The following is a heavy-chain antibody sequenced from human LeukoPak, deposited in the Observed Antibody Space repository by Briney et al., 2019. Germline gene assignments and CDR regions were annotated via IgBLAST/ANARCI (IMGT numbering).Heavy chain of an antibody. V-gene: IGHV3-23*01. D-gene: IGHD6-19*01. CDR1: GFTFSSYA. CDR2: ISGSGGST. J-gene: IGHJ4*02. CDR3: AKARDSSGWYYFDY. Sequence: GGSLRLSCAASGFTFSSYAMSRVRQAPGKGLEWVSAISGSGGSTYYADSVKGRFTISRDNSKNTLYLQMNSLRAEDTAVYYCAKARDSSGWYYFDYWGQGTLVTVSS.